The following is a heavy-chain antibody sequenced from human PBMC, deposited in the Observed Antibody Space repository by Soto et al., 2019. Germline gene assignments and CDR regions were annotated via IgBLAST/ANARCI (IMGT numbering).Heavy chain of an antibody. Sequence: GGSLRLSCAASGFTFSSYGMHWVRQAPGKGLEWVAVIWYDGSNKYYADSVKGRFTISRDNSKNTLYLQMNSLRAEDTAVYYCARVGDYGDYVYAFDIWGQGTMVTVSS. CDR1: GFTFSSYG. D-gene: IGHD4-17*01. CDR3: ARVGDYGDYVYAFDI. CDR2: IWYDGSNK. V-gene: IGHV3-33*01. J-gene: IGHJ3*02.